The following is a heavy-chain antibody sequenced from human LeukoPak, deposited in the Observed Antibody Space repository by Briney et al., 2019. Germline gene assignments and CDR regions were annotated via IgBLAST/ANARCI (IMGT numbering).Heavy chain of an antibody. Sequence: ASVTVSCKASGYTFTGYYMHWVRQARGQGLEGMGWINTNSGGTNYVQKFQGRVTMTSDTSISTAYMELSRLRSDDTAVYYCARGRCGGGSCYTEFDYWGQGTLVTVSS. V-gene: IGHV1-2*02. CDR2: INTNSGGT. CDR1: GYTFTGYY. D-gene: IGHD2-15*01. CDR3: ARGRCGGGSCYTEFDY. J-gene: IGHJ4*02.